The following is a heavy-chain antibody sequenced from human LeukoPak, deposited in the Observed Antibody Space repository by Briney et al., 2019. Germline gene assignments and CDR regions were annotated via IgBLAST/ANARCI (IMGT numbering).Heavy chain of an antibody. J-gene: IGHJ3*02. Sequence: PSETLSLTCTVAGGSISNYYWSWIRQPPGKGLEWIGYIYHSGSTKYNPSLKSRVTISVDTSKNQFSLRLSSVTAADTAFYYCARDITDGRAFDIWGQGTKVAVSS. CDR3: ARDITDGRAFDI. D-gene: IGHD1-14*01. CDR2: IYHSGST. V-gene: IGHV4-59*01. CDR1: GGSISNYY.